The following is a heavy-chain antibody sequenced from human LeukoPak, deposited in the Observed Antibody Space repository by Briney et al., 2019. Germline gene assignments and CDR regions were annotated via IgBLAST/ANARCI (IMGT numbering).Heavy chain of an antibody. V-gene: IGHV1-18*01. J-gene: IGHJ4*02. CDR1: GYTFTNYG. Sequence: ASVTVSCKASGYTFTNYGISWVRQAPGQGLEWMGWISAYTGNTNYAQKLQGRVTITTDTSTSTVYMELRSLRSDDTAVYYCGRAGWYTSSSGACDNWGQGTLVTVSS. CDR3: GRAGWYTSSSGACDN. D-gene: IGHD6-6*01. CDR2: ISAYTGNT.